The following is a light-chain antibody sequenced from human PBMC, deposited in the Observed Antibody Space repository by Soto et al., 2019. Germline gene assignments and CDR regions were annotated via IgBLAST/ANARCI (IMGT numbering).Light chain of an antibody. CDR3: AAWDDSLNGVV. J-gene: IGLJ2*01. CDR2: SNN. V-gene: IGLV1-44*01. CDR1: SSNIGSNI. Sequence: QLVLTQPPSASGTPGQRVTLSCSGSSSNIGSNIVNWYQQLPGTAPKLLIYSNNRRPSGVPDRFSGSKSGTSASLAISGLQSEDEADYYCAAWDDSLNGVVFGGGTKLTVL.